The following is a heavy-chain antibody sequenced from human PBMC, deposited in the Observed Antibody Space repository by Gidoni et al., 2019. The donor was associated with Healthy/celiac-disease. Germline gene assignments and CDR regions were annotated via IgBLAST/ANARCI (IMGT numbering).Heavy chain of an antibody. J-gene: IGHJ4*02. CDR1: GFTFTSSA. CDR3: AAETNYCSSTSCYAPFDY. D-gene: IGHD2-2*01. CDR2: IVVGSGNT. V-gene: IGHV1-58*01. Sequence: QMQLVQSGPEVKKPGTSVKVSCKASGFTFTSSAVQWVRQAPGQRLEWIGWIVVGSGNTNYAQKFQERVTITRDMSTSTAYMELSSLRSEDTAVYYCAAETNYCSSTSCYAPFDYWGQGTLVTVSS.